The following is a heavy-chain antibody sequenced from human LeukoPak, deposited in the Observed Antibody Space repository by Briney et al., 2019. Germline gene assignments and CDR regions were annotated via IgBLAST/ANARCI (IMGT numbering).Heavy chain of an antibody. D-gene: IGHD2-2*01. V-gene: IGHV5-51*01. CDR1: GYSFTSYW. CDR2: ICPGDSDT. Sequence: GESLKISCKGSGYSFTSYWIGWVRQMPGKGLEWMGIICPGDSDTRYSPSFQGQVTISADKSISTAYLQWSSLKASDTAMYYCARQGGGGYCSSTSCYVWFDPWGQGTLVTVSS. J-gene: IGHJ5*02. CDR3: ARQGGGGYCSSTSCYVWFDP.